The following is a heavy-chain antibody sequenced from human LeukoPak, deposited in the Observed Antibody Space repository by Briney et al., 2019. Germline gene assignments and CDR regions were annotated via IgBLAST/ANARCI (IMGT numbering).Heavy chain of an antibody. D-gene: IGHD6-19*01. V-gene: IGHV4-39*01. CDR1: GGSISSSSYY. CDR2: IYYSGST. J-gene: IGHJ4*02. Sequence: PSETLSLTCTVSGGSISSSSYYWGWIRQPPGKGLEWIGSIYYSGSTYYNPSLKSRVTISVDTSKNQFSLKLSSVTAADTAVYYCARREAVADYFDYWGQGTLVTVSS. CDR3: ARREAVADYFDY.